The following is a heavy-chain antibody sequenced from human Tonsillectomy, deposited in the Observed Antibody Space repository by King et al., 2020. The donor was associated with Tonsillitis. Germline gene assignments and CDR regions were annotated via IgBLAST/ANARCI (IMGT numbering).Heavy chain of an antibody. CDR1: GFTFSSYA. CDR2: ISGSGGST. CDR3: AKDGAGSSWYYYGMDV. D-gene: IGHD6-13*01. V-gene: IGHV3-23*04. Sequence: VQLVESGGGLVQPGGSLRLSCAASGFTFSSYAMSWVRQAPGKGLEWVSAISGSGGSTYYADSVKGRFTISRDNPKNTVYLQMNSLRAEDTAVYYCAKDGAGSSWYYYGMDVWGKGTTVTVSS. J-gene: IGHJ6*04.